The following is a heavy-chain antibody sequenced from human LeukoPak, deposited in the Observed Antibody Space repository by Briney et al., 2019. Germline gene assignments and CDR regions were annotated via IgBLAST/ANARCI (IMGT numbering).Heavy chain of an antibody. Sequence: ASVKVSCKASGYTFTSYGISWVRQAPGQGLAWMGWISAYNGNTNYAQKLQGRVTMTTDTSTSTAYMELRSLRSDDTAVYYCARRYSYGFVYYYYGMDVWGQGTTVTVSS. CDR3: ARRYSYGFVYYYYGMDV. J-gene: IGHJ6*02. CDR1: GYTFTSYG. CDR2: ISAYNGNT. V-gene: IGHV1-18*01. D-gene: IGHD5-18*01.